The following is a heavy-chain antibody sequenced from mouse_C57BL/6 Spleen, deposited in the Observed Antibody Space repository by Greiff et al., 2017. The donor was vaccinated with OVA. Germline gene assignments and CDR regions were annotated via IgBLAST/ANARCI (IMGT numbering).Heavy chain of an antibody. J-gene: IGHJ1*03. CDR2: ISDGGSYT. V-gene: IGHV5-4*01. Sequence: DVHLVESGGGLVKPGGSLKLSCAASGFTFSSYAMSWVRQTPEKRLEWVATISDGGSYTYYPDNVKGRFTISRDNAKNNLYLQMSHLKSEDTAMYYCARAVVAPGYFDVWGTGTTVTVSS. CDR3: ARAVVAPGYFDV. CDR1: GFTFSSYA. D-gene: IGHD1-1*01.